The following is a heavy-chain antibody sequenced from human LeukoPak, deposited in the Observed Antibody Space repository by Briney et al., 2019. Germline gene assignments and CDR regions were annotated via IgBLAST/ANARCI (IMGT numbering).Heavy chain of an antibody. CDR2: IRYDGSNK. CDR3: AKISESDY. J-gene: IGHJ4*02. Sequence: PGGSLRLSCAASGFTFTTYGMHWVRQAAGKGLEWVAFIRYDGSNKYYADSVKGRFTISRDISKNTLYLQMNSLRAEDTAVYYCAKISESDYWGQGTLVTVSS. CDR1: GFTFTTYG. V-gene: IGHV3-30*02.